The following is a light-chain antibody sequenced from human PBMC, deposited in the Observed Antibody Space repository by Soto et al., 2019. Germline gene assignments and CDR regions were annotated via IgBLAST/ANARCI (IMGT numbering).Light chain of an antibody. CDR1: QSVSSNF. CDR3: QQYGSSVFN. Sequence: EIVLTQSPGTLSLSPGERATLSCRASQSVSSNFLAWYQERPGQAPRLLIYGASSRATGLPDRFSGSGSGTDFTLTISRLEPEDFAVYYCQQYGSSVFNFGPGTKVDIK. CDR2: GAS. V-gene: IGKV3-20*01. J-gene: IGKJ3*01.